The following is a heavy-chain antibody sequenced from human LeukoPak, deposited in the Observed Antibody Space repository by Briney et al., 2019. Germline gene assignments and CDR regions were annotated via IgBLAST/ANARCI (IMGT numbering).Heavy chain of an antibody. D-gene: IGHD3-10*01. Sequence: QPGGSLRLSCAASGFTFSSYEMNWVRQAPGKGLEWVANIKQDGSEKYYVDSVKGRFTISRDNAKNSLYLQMNSLRAEDTAVYYCARDQLWFGYYYYYYMDVWGKGTTVTISS. CDR3: ARDQLWFGYYYYYYMDV. V-gene: IGHV3-7*01. CDR2: IKQDGSEK. CDR1: GFTFSSYE. J-gene: IGHJ6*03.